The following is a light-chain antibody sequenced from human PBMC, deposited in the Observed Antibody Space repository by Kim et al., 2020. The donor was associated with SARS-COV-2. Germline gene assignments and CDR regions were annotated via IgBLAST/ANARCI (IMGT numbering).Light chain of an antibody. CDR2: DAS. V-gene: IGKV3-20*01. J-gene: IGKJ1*01. CDR1: QAVSRSY. Sequence: SPGERATLSCRASQAVSRSYLAWYQQKPGQPPRLLIYDASNRATGIPDRFSGSESGTDFTLTISGLDPEDFAVYYCQQYAHSPLTFGQGTKVDIK. CDR3: QQYAHSPLT.